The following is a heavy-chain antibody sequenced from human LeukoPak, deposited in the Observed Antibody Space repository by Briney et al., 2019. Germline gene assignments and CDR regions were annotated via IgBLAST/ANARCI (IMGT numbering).Heavy chain of an antibody. D-gene: IGHD6-13*01. J-gene: IGHJ4*02. Sequence: GGCLRLSCAASGFTFSSYSMSWVRQAPGKGLEWVSSISSSSSTIYYADSVRGRFTISRDNAKNSLYLQMNTLRDEDTAVYYCARERRGIAAADIDYWGQGTLVTVSS. CDR3: ARERRGIAAADIDY. CDR2: ISSSSSTI. V-gene: IGHV3-48*02. CDR1: GFTFSSYS.